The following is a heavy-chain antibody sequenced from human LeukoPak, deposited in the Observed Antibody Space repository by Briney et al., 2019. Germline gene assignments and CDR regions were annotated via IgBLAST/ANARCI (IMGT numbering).Heavy chain of an antibody. CDR3: ARAPNRFDSGSYSGY. Sequence: GGSLRLSCAASGFTFSNYWMSWVRQAPGKGLEWVANIREDGSEKYYVDSVKGQFTISRDNAKNSLFLQMDSLRAEDTAVYYCARAPNRFDSGSYSGYWGQGTLVTVSS. D-gene: IGHD1-26*01. CDR1: GFTFSNYW. V-gene: IGHV3-7*01. CDR2: IREDGSEK. J-gene: IGHJ4*02.